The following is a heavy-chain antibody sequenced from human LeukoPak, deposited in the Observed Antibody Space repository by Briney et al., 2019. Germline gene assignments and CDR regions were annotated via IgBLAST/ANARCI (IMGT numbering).Heavy chain of an antibody. CDR2: ISGSGGST. CDR1: GFTFSSYA. V-gene: IGHV3-23*01. CDR3: ARVSGDILTY. Sequence: PGASLRLSCAASGFTFSSYAMNWVRQAPGKGLEWVSAISGSGGSTYYADSVKGRFTISRDNSKNTLYLQMNSLRAEDTAVYYCARVSGDILTYWGQGTLVTVSS. J-gene: IGHJ4*02. D-gene: IGHD3-9*01.